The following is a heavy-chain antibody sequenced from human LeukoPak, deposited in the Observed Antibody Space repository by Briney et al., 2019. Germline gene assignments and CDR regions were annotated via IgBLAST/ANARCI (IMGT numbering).Heavy chain of an antibody. D-gene: IGHD2-2*01. V-gene: IGHV1-69*13. J-gene: IGHJ4*02. CDR2: IIPIFGTA. Sequence: SVKVSCKASGGTFSSYAISWVRQAPGQGLEWMGGIIPIFGTANYAQKFQGRVTITADESTSTAYMELSSLRSEDTAVYYCARVRGGVSTSCYDYWGQGTLVTVSS. CDR3: ARVRGGVSTSCYDY. CDR1: GGTFSSYA.